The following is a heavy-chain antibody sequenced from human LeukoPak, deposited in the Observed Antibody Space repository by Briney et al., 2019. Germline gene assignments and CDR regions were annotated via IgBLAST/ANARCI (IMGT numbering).Heavy chain of an antibody. Sequence: GGSLRLSCAASGFTFSSYSMNWVRQAPGKGLEWVSSISSSSSYIYYADSVKGRFTISRDNAKNSLYLQMNSLRAEDTAVYYCASSPAVAGTGRGQGTLVTASS. V-gene: IGHV3-21*01. D-gene: IGHD6-19*01. J-gene: IGHJ4*02. CDR1: GFTFSSYS. CDR2: ISSSSSYI. CDR3: ASSPAVAGTG.